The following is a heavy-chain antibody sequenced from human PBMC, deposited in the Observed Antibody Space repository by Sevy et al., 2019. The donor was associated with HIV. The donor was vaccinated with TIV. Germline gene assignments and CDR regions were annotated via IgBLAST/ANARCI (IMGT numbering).Heavy chain of an antibody. CDR3: ATTKDYYDSSGSPFDY. D-gene: IGHD3-22*01. V-gene: IGHV1-24*01. CDR1: GYTLTQLS. Sequence: ASVKVSCKVSGYTLTQLSMHWVRQAPGKGLEWMGSFDTEDGETLYAQKFQGRVTMTEDTSTDTAYMELRSLRSEDTAVYYCATTKDYYDSSGSPFDYWGQGTLVTVSS. CDR2: FDTEDGET. J-gene: IGHJ4*02.